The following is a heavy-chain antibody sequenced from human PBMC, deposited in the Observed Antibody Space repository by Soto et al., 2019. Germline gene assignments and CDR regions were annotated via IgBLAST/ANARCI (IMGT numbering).Heavy chain of an antibody. CDR3: GKEGAARRGRGYYGMDV. Sequence: SETLSLTCTVSGGSISSGPYSWGWIRQPPGEGLEWIGTFYYSERTHYNPSLESRVTISVDTSKNQFSLKVSSVTAADTAVYYCGKEGAARRGRGYYGMDVWGQGTTVTVSS. CDR1: GGSISSGPYS. J-gene: IGHJ6*02. D-gene: IGHD6-6*01. CDR2: FYYSERT. V-gene: IGHV4-39*02.